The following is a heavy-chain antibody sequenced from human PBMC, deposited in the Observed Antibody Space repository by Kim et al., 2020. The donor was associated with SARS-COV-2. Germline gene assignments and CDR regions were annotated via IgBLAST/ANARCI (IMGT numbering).Heavy chain of an antibody. Sequence: GESLKISCKGSGYSFTSYWISWVRQMPGKGLEWMGRIDPSDSYTKYSPSFHGHVTISADKSISTAYLQWSSLKASDTAMYYCARLGIVGATEIDYWGQGTLVTVSS. CDR3: ARLGIVGATEIDY. V-gene: IGHV5-10-1*01. J-gene: IGHJ4*02. CDR1: GYSFTSYW. CDR2: IDPSDSYT. D-gene: IGHD1-26*01.